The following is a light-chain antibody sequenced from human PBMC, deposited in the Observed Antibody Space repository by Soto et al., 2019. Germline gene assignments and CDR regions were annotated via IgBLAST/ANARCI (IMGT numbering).Light chain of an antibody. CDR2: YDS. CDR1: NIESRS. V-gene: IGLV3-21*04. Sequence: SYELTQPPSVSVAPGHTATITCGGDNIESRSVHWYQQKPGQAPVLVIYYDSDRPPGIPERFSGSNSGNTATLTISRVEAGDEADYYCQVWDTSSTDHPLYVFGTGTKLTVL. J-gene: IGLJ1*01. CDR3: QVWDTSSTDHPLYV.